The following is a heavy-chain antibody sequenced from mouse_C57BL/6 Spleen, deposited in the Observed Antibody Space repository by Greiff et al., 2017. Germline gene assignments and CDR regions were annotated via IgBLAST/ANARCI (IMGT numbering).Heavy chain of an antibody. J-gene: IGHJ2*01. V-gene: IGHV3-6*01. D-gene: IGHD2-1*01. CDR3: ARFSYVNSFDY. Sequence: EVHLVESGPGLVKPSQSLYLTCSVTGYSITSGYYWNWIRQFPGNKLEWMGYISYDGSNNYNPSLKNRISITRDTSKNQFFLKLNSVTTEDTATYYCARFSYVNSFDYWGQGTTLTVSS. CDR2: ISYDGSN. CDR1: GYSITSGYY.